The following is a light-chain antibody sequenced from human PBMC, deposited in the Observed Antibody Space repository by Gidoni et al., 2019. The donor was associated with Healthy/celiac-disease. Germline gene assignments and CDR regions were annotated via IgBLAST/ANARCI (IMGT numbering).Light chain of an antibody. CDR3: KSYDSSLSGQHDV. V-gene: IGLV1-40*01. CDR2: GNS. J-gene: IGLJ7*01. CDR1: SSNIGAGYD. Sequence: QSVLTQPPSVSGAPVHSVTISCTGSSSNIGAGYDVHWYQQLPGTAPKHLIYGNSNRPSGVPDRFSGSKSGTSASLAITGLQAEDEADYYCKSYDSSLSGQHDVFGGGTQLTVL.